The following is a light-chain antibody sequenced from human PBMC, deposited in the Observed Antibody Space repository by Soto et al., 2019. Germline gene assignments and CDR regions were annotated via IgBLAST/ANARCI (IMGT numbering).Light chain of an antibody. V-gene: IGKV3-15*01. J-gene: IGKJ4*01. CDR2: GAS. CDR1: QTVRSN. Sequence: EIVMTQSPATLSVSPGERATLSCRASQTVRSNLACYQQKPGQAPRLLYYGASTRATGIPARFSGSGSGTEFTLTISSVESEDFGVYYCQQYNKWPLTFGGGTKVEIK. CDR3: QQYNKWPLT.